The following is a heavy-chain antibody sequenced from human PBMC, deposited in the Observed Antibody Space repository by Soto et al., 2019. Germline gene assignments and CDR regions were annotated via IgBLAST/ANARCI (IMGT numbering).Heavy chain of an antibody. D-gene: IGHD2-2*01. CDR2: IIPISGTA. J-gene: IGHJ6*02. V-gene: IGHV1-69*01. Sequence: QVQLVQSGAEVKKPGSSVKVSCKASGGTFSSYAISWVRQAPGQGLEWMGGIIPISGTANYAQKFQGRVTITADESTSTAYMELSSLRSEDTAVYYCATSQGSSTSLEIYYYYYYGMDVWGQGTTVPVSS. CDR3: ATSQGSSTSLEIYYYYYYGMDV. CDR1: GGTFSSYA.